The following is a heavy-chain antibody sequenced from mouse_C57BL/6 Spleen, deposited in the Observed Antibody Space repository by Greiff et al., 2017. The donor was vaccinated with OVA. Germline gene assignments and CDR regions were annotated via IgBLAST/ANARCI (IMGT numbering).Heavy chain of an antibody. Sequence: QVQLQQSGTELVKPGASVKLSCKASGYTFTSYWMHWVKQRPGQGLEWIGNINPSNGGTNYNEKFKSKATLTVDKSSSTAYMQLSSLTSEDSAVYYCARTRLGRWYFDVWGTGTTVTVSS. CDR3: ARTRLGRWYFDV. D-gene: IGHD4-1*01. V-gene: IGHV1-53*01. CDR1: GYTFTSYW. CDR2: INPSNGGT. J-gene: IGHJ1*03.